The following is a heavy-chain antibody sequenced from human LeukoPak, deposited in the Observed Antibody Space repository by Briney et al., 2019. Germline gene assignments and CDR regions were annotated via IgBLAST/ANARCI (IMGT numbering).Heavy chain of an antibody. CDR3: AKNWGATIYDAFDI. CDR1: GFTFSSYA. CDR2: ISGSGGYT. V-gene: IGHV3-23*01. D-gene: IGHD5-12*01. J-gene: IGHJ3*02. Sequence: PGGSLRLSCAASGFTFSSYAISWVRQAPGKGLEWVSAISGSGGYTYYADSVKGRFTISRDNSRNTLYLQMNSLRAEDTAVYYCAKNWGATIYDAFDIWGQGTMVTVSS.